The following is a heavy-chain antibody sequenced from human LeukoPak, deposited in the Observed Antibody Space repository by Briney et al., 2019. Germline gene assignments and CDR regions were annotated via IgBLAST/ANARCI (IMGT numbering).Heavy chain of an antibody. J-gene: IGHJ4*02. Sequence: SETLSLTCAVSGYSISSDYYWGWIRQPPGKGLEWIGSIHHSGNTYYNPSLKSRVTISLDTSKNQFSLKLGSVTAADTAVYYCAREEKLLLDYWGQGTLVTVSS. CDR3: AREEKLLLDY. D-gene: IGHD2-15*01. CDR1: GYSISSDYY. V-gene: IGHV4-38-2*02. CDR2: IHHSGNT.